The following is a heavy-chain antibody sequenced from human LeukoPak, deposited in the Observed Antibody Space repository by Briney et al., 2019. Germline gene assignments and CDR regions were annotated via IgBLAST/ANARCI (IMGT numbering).Heavy chain of an antibody. CDR3: ARDPFPSFWSGAFPTPPV. CDR2: ISSSGSTI. CDR1: GFTFSDYY. D-gene: IGHD3-3*01. J-gene: IGHJ6*04. V-gene: IGHV3-11*01. Sequence: GGSLRLSCAASGFTFSDYYMSWIRQAPGKGLEWVSYISSSGSTIYYADSVEGRFTISRDNAKNSLYLQMNSLRAEDTAVYYCARDPFPSFWSGAFPTPPVWGKGTTVTVSS.